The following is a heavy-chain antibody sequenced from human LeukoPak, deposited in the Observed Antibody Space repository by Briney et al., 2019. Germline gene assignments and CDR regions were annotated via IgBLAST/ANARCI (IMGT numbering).Heavy chain of an antibody. J-gene: IGHJ5*02. CDR1: GGSISSGGYY. V-gene: IGHV4-31*03. D-gene: IGHD6-13*01. CDR3: ATGGSSWYNWFDP. Sequence: PSETLSLTCTVSGGSISSGGYYWSWIRQHPGKGLEWIGYIYYSGSTDYNPSLKSRVTISVDTSKNQFSLKLSSVTAADTAVYYCATGGSSWYNWFDPWGQGTLVTVSS. CDR2: IYYSGST.